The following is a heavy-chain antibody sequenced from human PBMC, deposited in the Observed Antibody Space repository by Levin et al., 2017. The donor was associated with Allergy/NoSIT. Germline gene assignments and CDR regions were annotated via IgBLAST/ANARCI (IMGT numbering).Heavy chain of an antibody. Sequence: SETLSLTCTVSGGSISSSSYYWGWIRQPPGKGLEWIGSIYYSGSTYYNPSLKSRVTISVDTSKNQFSLKLSSVTAADTAVYYCARGELAVAGTFDYWGQGTLVTVSS. CDR2: IYYSGST. CDR3: ARGELAVAGTFDY. CDR1: GGSISSSSYY. D-gene: IGHD6-19*01. J-gene: IGHJ4*02. V-gene: IGHV4-39*01.